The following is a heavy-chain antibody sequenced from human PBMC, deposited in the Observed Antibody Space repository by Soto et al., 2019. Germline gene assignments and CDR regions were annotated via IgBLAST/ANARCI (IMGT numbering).Heavy chain of an antibody. Sequence: ASVKVSCKASGYTFTSYGISWVRQAPGQGLEWMGWISACNGNTNYAQKLQGRVTMTTDTSTSTAYMELRSLRSDDTAVYYCARDPVGYSYGRYYYYGMDVWGQGTTVTVSS. CDR3: ARDPVGYSYGRYYYYGMDV. CDR1: GYTFTSYG. CDR2: ISACNGNT. J-gene: IGHJ6*02. D-gene: IGHD5-18*01. V-gene: IGHV1-18*01.